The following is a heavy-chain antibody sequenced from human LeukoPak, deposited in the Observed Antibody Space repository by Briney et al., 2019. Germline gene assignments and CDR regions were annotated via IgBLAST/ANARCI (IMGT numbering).Heavy chain of an antibody. CDR2: TYYRSKWYN. D-gene: IGHD1-14*01. CDR3: VRDDGIGLDAFDV. CDR1: GDSVSSNCAA. Sequence: SQTLSLTCAVSGDSVSSNCAAWNWIRQSASRGLECLGRTYYRSKWYNDYAVSVKSRITINPDTSENQFSLQLNSVTPEDTAVYYCVRDDGIGLDAFDVWSPGTMVTVSS. J-gene: IGHJ3*01. V-gene: IGHV6-1*01.